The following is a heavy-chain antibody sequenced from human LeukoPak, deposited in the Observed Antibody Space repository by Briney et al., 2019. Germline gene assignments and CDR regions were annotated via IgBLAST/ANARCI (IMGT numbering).Heavy chain of an antibody. V-gene: IGHV3-21*01. J-gene: IGHJ4*02. CDR3: ARVEDFDY. Sequence: PGGSPRLSCAASGFTFSSYSMNWVRQAPGKGLEWVASISSSGSYIYYADSVKGRFTISRDNAKNSLYLQMNSLRAGDTAVYYCARVEDFDYWGQGTLVTVSS. CDR1: GFTFSSYS. CDR2: ISSSGSYI.